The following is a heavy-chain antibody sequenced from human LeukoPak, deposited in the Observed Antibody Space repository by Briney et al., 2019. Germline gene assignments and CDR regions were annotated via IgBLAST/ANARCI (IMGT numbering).Heavy chain of an antibody. J-gene: IGHJ4*02. D-gene: IGHD6-19*01. V-gene: IGHV4-31*03. Sequence: SETLSLTCTVSGGSISSGGYYWSWIRQHPGKGLEWIGYIYYSGSTYYNPSLKSRVTISVDTSKNQFSLKLSSVTAADTAVYYCAREGASSGWVFDYWGQGTLVTVSS. CDR3: AREGASSGWVFDY. CDR1: GGSISSGGYY. CDR2: IYYSGST.